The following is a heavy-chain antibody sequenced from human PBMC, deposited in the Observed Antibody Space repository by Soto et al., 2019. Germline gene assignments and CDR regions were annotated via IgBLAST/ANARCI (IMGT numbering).Heavy chain of an antibody. CDR2: ISAYNGNT. CDR1: GYTFTSYG. J-gene: IGHJ4*02. D-gene: IGHD3-3*01. Sequence: QVQLVQSGAEVKKPGASVKVSCKASGYTFTSYGISWVRQAPGQGLEWMGWISAYNGNTNYAQKLQGRVTMTSDTSTSTAYMELRSLRSDDTAVYYCARWLAVGTLRFLEWLLDYWCQGSLVTVSS. CDR3: ARWLAVGTLRFLEWLLDY. V-gene: IGHV1-18*01.